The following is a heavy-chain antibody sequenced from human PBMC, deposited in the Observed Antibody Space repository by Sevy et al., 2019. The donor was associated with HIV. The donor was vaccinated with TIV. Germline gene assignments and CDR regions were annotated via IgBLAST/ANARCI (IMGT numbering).Heavy chain of an antibody. Sequence: AGSLRLSCAASQFAFSDYAMTWVHQAPGKELEWVASISGSGGSTYYAESVRGRFTISRDNDKHVVYLQMDTLRVADTGPYFCAKGRMAARSVNPRLLNFGSWGQGTLVTVSS. J-gene: IGHJ5*01. CDR1: QFAFSDYA. D-gene: IGHD6-6*01. CDR3: AKGRMAARSVNPRLLNFGS. CDR2: ISGSGGST. V-gene: IGHV3-23*01.